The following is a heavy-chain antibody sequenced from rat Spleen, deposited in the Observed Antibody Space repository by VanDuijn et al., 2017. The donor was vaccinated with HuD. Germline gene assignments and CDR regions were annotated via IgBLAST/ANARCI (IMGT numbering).Heavy chain of an antibody. CDR2: ISYEGSNP. Sequence: EVQLVESGGGLVQPGRSLKLSCAASGFTFSDFYMAWVRQAPKKNLEWVASISYEGSNPYYGDSVKGRFTISRDNAKSTLYLQMDSLRSEDTATYYCARHELPGYNWFAYWGQGTLVTVSS. CDR1: GFTFSDFY. CDR3: ARHELPGYNWFAY. J-gene: IGHJ3*01. D-gene: IGHD1-4*01. V-gene: IGHV5-22*01.